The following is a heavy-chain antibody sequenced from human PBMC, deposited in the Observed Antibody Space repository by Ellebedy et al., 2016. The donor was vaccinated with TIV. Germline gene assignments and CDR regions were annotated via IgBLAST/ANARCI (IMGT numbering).Heavy chain of an antibody. CDR1: GFTFSGSA. Sequence: GGSLRLSXAASGFTFSGSAMHWVRQASGKGLERVGRIRSKSNTYATAYAASVKDRFTISRDDSKNTAYLQMNSLKTEDTAVYYCITIAADNWGPYDYWGQGTLVTVTS. CDR3: ITIAADNWGPYDY. D-gene: IGHD1-1*01. CDR2: IRSKSNTYAT. V-gene: IGHV3-73*01. J-gene: IGHJ4*02.